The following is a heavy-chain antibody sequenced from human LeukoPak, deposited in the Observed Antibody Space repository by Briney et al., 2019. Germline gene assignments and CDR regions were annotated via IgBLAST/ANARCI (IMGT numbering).Heavy chain of an antibody. J-gene: IGHJ4*02. V-gene: IGHV3-30*02. CDR3: AKDQWLVLNY. CDR2: VRYDGTNK. CDR1: GFTFSTFG. D-gene: IGHD6-19*01. Sequence: GGSLRLSCAASGFAASGFTFSTFGMHWVRQAPGEGLEWVAFVRYDGTNKYYADSVKGRFTISRDNSKNTLYLQMNSLRSDDTALYYCAKDQWLVLNYWGQGTLVTVSS.